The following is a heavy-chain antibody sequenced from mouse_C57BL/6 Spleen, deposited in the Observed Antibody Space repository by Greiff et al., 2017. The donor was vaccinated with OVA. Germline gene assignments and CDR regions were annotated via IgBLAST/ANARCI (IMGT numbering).Heavy chain of an antibody. CDR2: IDPNSGGT. V-gene: IGHV1-72*01. Sequence: VQLKQPGAELVKPGASVKLSCKASGYTFTSYWMHWVKQRPGRGLEWIGRIDPNSGGTKYNEKFKSKATLTVDKPSSTAYMQLSSLTSEDSAVYYCGVYYYGSSYLYYYAMDYWGQGTSVTVSS. CDR3: GVYYYGSSYLYYYAMDY. J-gene: IGHJ4*01. CDR1: GYTFTSYW. D-gene: IGHD1-1*01.